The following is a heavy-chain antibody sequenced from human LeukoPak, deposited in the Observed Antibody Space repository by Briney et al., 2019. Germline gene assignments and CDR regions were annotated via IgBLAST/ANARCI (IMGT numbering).Heavy chain of an antibody. CDR2: IYSTGST. V-gene: IGHV4-61*02. CDR3: ARVSIAAAGLDY. CDR1: GGSISSGGHY. D-gene: IGHD6-13*01. J-gene: IGHJ4*02. Sequence: PSQTLSLTCTVSGGSISSGGHYWSWIRQPAGKGLEYLGRIYSTGSTNYNPSLRSRVTISADTSKNHFSLKLSSVTAADTAVYYCARVSIAAAGLDYWGQGTLVTVSS.